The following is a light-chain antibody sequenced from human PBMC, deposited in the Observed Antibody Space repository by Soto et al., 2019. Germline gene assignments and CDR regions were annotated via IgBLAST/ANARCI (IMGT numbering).Light chain of an antibody. CDR1: SSDVGGYNF. CDR2: DVD. CDR3: SSYRSSNTVV. V-gene: IGLV2-14*03. J-gene: IGLJ3*02. Sequence: QSALTQPASVSGSPGQSITISCTGTSSDVGGYNFVSWCQQHPGKAPKLMIYDVDHRPSGVSNRFSGSKSGNTASLTISGLQADDEADYYCSSYRSSNTVVFGGGTKLTVL.